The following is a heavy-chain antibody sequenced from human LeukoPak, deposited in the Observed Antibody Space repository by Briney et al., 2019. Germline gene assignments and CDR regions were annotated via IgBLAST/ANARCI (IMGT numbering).Heavy chain of an antibody. D-gene: IGHD3-22*01. CDR1: GLSFSSYT. Sequence: PGGSLRLSCAPSGLSFSSYTIHWVRQAPGKGLEWVAVIWYDGSNKYYADSVKGRFTISRDNSKNTLYLQMNSLRAEDTAVYYCARAPREGSSGYVGYYFDYWGQGTLVTVSS. J-gene: IGHJ4*02. V-gene: IGHV3-33*08. CDR3: ARAPREGSSGYVGYYFDY. CDR2: IWYDGSNK.